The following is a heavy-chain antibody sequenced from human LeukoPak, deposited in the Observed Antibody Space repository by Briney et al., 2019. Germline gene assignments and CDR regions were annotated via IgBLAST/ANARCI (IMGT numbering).Heavy chain of an antibody. CDR3: ARFTLVAGVDF. Sequence: PSETLSLTCTVSGGSISSHYWSWIRQPPGKGLECIGYIFYSGRTNYNPSLKSRVTISVDTSKNQFSLKLSSVTAADTAGYYCARFTLVAGVDFWGQGTLVTVSS. CDR2: IFYSGRT. CDR1: GGSISSHY. V-gene: IGHV4-59*11. D-gene: IGHD6-19*01. J-gene: IGHJ4*02.